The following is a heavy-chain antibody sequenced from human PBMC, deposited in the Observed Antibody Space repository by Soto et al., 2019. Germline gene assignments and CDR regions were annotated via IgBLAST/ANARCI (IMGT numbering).Heavy chain of an antibody. CDR3: ARGARQRFLEWLLFDY. D-gene: IGHD3-3*01. CDR2: ISSSGDAI. J-gene: IGHJ4*02. CDR1: GFTFKDYY. Sequence: QVPLVESGGGLVKPGGSLRLSCFTSGFTFKDYYMGWIRQAPGKGLEWLSYISSSGDAIYYADSVKVRFTTSRDNTKNPLMMEMNSLSVDDSAVYYCARGARQRFLEWLLFDYWGQGALVTVS. V-gene: IGHV3-11*01.